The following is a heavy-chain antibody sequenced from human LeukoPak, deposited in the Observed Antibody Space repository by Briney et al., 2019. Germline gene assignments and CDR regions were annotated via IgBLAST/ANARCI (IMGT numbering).Heavy chain of an antibody. CDR2: IYYRGST. CDR3: ARWDGAYCGGDCYSGYGMDV. V-gene: IGHV4-59*08. D-gene: IGHD2-21*02. CDR1: GGSISSSY. J-gene: IGHJ6*02. Sequence: PSETLSLTCTVSGGSISSSYWSWIRQPPGKGLEWVGYIYYRGSTNYNPSLKGRVTMSIDTSNNHFSLKLRSVTAADTAVYYCARWDGAYCGGDCYSGYGMDVWGQGTTVTVSS.